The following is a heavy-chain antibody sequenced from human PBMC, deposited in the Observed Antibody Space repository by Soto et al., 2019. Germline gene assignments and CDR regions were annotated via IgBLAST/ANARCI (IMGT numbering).Heavy chain of an antibody. CDR3: ARDYGGNGPYYGMDV. D-gene: IGHD4-17*01. CDR1: GYTFTNYA. V-gene: IGHV1-18*01. CDR2: ISAYSGDT. J-gene: IGHJ6*02. Sequence: GASVKVSCKTSGYTFTNYAINWVRQAPGQGLQWMGWISAYSGDTKYAQRFQDRLTVTTDPSTTTAYMELRSLRAEDTAVYYCARDYGGNGPYYGMDVWGQGTTVTVSS.